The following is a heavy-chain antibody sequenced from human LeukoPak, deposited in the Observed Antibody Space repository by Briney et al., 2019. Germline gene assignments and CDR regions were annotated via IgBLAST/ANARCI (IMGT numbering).Heavy chain of an antibody. Sequence: ASVKVSCNASGGTFSSYTISWVRQAPGQGLEWMGRIIPILGIANYAQKFQGRVKITADKSTSTAYMELSSLRSEDTAVYYCARDIIAAAGTDAFDIWGQGTMVTVSS. J-gene: IGHJ3*02. D-gene: IGHD6-13*01. CDR3: ARDIIAAAGTDAFDI. CDR1: GGTFSSYT. CDR2: IIPILGIA. V-gene: IGHV1-69*04.